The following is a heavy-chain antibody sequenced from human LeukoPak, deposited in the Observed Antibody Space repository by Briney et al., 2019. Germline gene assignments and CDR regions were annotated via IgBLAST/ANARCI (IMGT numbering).Heavy chain of an antibody. Sequence: SETLSLTCTVSGGSVSSGSYYWSWIRQPAGKGLEWIGRIYTSGSTNYNPSLKSRVTISVDTSKNQFSLKLSSVTAADTAVYYCATQSGSGYYPSSFDPWGQGTLVTVSS. V-gene: IGHV4-61*02. CDR1: GGSVSSGSYY. CDR2: IYTSGST. D-gene: IGHD3-22*01. CDR3: ATQSGSGYYPSSFDP. J-gene: IGHJ5*02.